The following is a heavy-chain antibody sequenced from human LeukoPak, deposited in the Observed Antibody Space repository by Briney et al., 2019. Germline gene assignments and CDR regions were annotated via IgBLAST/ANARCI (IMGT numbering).Heavy chain of an antibody. D-gene: IGHD6-19*01. Sequence: GGSLRLSCAASGFTFNTYGMHRVRQAPGKGLEWVAVVSYDGSSTYYGDSVKGRFTISRDNSKNTLYLQMNSLRTEDTAVYYCAKRFRGSSGWDFDYWGQGTLVTVSS. CDR3: AKRFRGSSGWDFDY. CDR2: VSYDGSST. CDR1: GFTFNTYG. V-gene: IGHV3-30*18. J-gene: IGHJ4*02.